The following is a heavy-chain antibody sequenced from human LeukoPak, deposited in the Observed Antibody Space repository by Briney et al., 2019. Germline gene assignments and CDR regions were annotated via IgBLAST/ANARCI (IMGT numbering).Heavy chain of an antibody. CDR1: GYTFTSYY. D-gene: IGHD3-3*01. CDR2: INPSGGST. CDR3: ARLDYDFWSGYTYFDY. Sequence: GASAKVSCKASGYTFTSYYMHWVRQAPGQGLEWMGIINPSGGSTSYARKFQGRVTMTRDTSTSTVYMELSSLRSEDTAVYYCARLDYDFWSGYTYFDYWAREPWSPSPQ. V-gene: IGHV1-46*01. J-gene: IGHJ4*02.